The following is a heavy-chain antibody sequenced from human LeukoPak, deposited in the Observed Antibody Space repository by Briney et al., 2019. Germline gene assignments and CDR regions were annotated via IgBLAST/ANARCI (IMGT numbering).Heavy chain of an antibody. CDR2: INSDGFST. Sequence: PGGSLRLSCAASGLTFSSYAMSWVRQAPGRGLTWVSRINSDGFSTTYADSVRGRFTISRDNGKNTLYLQMNSLRVDDTAVYYCSRDYGAWGQGTLVTVSS. J-gene: IGHJ5*02. CDR1: GLTFSSYA. D-gene: IGHD4/OR15-4a*01. CDR3: SRDYGA. V-gene: IGHV3-74*03.